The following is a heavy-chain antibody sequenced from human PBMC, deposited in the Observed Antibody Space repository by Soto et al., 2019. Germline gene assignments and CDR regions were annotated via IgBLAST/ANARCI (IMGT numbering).Heavy chain of an antibody. V-gene: IGHV4-59*08. CDR3: ARASYYSLFDY. CDR1: GGSISSYH. CDR2: IYYSGST. Sequence: PSETLSLTCTVSGGSISSYHWSWIRQPPGKGLEWIGYIYYSGSTNYNPSLKSRVTISVDTSKNQFSLKLSSVTAADTAVYYCARASYYSLFDYWGQGTLVTVSS. J-gene: IGHJ4*02. D-gene: IGHD1-26*01.